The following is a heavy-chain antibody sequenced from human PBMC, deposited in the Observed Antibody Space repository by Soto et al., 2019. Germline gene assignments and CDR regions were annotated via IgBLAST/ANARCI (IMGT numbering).Heavy chain of an antibody. Sequence: RQLQEAGPGLVKPSETLSLCCTVSGVPISNASCYWGWIRQPPGKRLEWFGTTYYRGTTYYNSSLKARATITVDTSKNHFSLKLPSVTAADSAVYDCASRGSYWGQGTLVTVSS. J-gene: IGHJ4*02. CDR3: ASRGSY. CDR1: GVPISNASCY. V-gene: IGHV4-39*02. CDR2: TYYRGTT.